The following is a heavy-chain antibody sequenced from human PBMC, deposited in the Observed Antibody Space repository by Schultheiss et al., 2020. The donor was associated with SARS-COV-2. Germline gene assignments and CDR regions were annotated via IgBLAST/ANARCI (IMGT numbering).Heavy chain of an antibody. Sequence: GESLKISCKASGYTFTGCYMHWVRQAPGQGLEWMGWINPNSGGTNYAQKFQGRVTMTRDTSISTAYMELSRLRSDDTAVYYCERGFVVDDAFDIWGQGTMVTVSS. CDR2: INPNSGGT. CDR3: ERGFVVDDAFDI. J-gene: IGHJ3*02. D-gene: IGHD2-15*01. V-gene: IGHV1-2*02. CDR1: GYTFTGCY.